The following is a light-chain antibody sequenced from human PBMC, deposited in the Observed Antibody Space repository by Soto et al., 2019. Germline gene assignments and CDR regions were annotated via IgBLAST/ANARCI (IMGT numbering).Light chain of an antibody. V-gene: IGKV3-11*01. CDR2: DAS. Sequence: EIVLTQSPATLSSSPGERATLSCRASQSVSSYLAWYQQKPGQAPRLLIYDASNRATGIPARFSGSGSGTDFTLTISSLEPEDFAVYYCQQRSNWPPLTFGGGTKVELK. CDR3: QQRSNWPPLT. J-gene: IGKJ4*01. CDR1: QSVSSY.